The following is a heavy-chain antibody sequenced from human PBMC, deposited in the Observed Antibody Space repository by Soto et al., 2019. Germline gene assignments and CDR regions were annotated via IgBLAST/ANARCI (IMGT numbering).Heavy chain of an antibody. J-gene: IGHJ3*02. V-gene: IGHV3-21*01. CDR3: AREGDDDFWSGYHDAFDI. D-gene: IGHD3-3*01. CDR1: GFTVSSYS. Sequence: GGSLRLSCAASGFTVSSYSMNWVRQAPGKGLEWVSSISSSSSYIYYADSVKGRFTISRDNAKNSLYMQMNSLRAEDTAVYYCAREGDDDFWSGYHDAFDIWGQGTMVTVSS. CDR2: ISSSSSYI.